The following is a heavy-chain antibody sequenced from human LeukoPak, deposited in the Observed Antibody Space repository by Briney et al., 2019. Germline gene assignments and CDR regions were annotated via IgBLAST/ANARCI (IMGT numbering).Heavy chain of an antibody. CDR3: ARKGVLLWFGENWFDP. CDR1: GYTFTSYA. Sequence: GASVKVSCKASGYTFTSYAMNWVRQAPGQGLEWMGWINTNTGNPTYAQGFTGRFVFSLDTSVSTAYLQISSLKAEDTAVYYCARKGVLLWFGENWFDPWGQGTLVTVSS. CDR2: INTNTGNP. J-gene: IGHJ5*02. D-gene: IGHD3-10*01. V-gene: IGHV7-4-1*02.